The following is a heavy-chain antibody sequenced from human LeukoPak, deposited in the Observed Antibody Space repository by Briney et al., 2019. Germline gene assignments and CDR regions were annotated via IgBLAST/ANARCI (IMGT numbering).Heavy chain of an antibody. V-gene: IGHV4-31*03. CDR2: IYYSGST. D-gene: IGHD3-9*01. CDR1: GGSISSGGYY. CDR3: ASGLASMDYDILTGYATFDY. Sequence: SETLSLTCTVSGGSISSGGYYWSWIRQHPGKGLEWIGYIYYSGSTYYNPSLKSRVTISVDTSKNQFSLKLSSVTAADTAVYHCASGLASMDYDILTGYATFDYWGQGTLVTVSS. J-gene: IGHJ4*02.